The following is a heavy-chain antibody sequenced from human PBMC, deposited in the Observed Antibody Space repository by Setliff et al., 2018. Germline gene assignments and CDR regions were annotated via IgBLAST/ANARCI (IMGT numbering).Heavy chain of an antibody. D-gene: IGHD3-10*01. V-gene: IGHV4-39*07. CDR3: ARSGDYGSGRLSP. Sequence: SETLSLTCTVSGGSISSSSYYWGWIRQPPGKGLEWIGSIYYSGSTYYNPSLKSRVTISLDTSNNQFSLKLSSVTAAETAMYYCARSGDYGSGRLSPWGQGTLVTVSS. CDR2: IYYSGST. CDR1: GGSISSSSYY. J-gene: IGHJ5*02.